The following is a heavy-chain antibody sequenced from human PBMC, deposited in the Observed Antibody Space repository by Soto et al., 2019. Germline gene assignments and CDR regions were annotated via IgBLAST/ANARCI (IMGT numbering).Heavy chain of an antibody. CDR1: GYTFTSYA. CDR2: INAGNGNT. J-gene: IGHJ3*02. CDR3: ARGGYCSSTSCYLDAFDI. V-gene: IGHV1-3*01. Sequence: ASVKVSCKASGYTFTSYAMHWVRQAPGQRLEWMGWINAGNGNTKYSQKFQGRVTITRDTSASTAYMELSSLRSEETAVYYCARGGYCSSTSCYLDAFDIWGQGTMVTVSS. D-gene: IGHD2-2*01.